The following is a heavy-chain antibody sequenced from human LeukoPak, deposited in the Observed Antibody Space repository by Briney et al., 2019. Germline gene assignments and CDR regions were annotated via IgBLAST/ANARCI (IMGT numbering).Heavy chain of an antibody. D-gene: IGHD3-16*01. J-gene: IGHJ4*02. CDR2: IKHDESEK. V-gene: IGHV3-7*01. CDR3: TRGLDD. CDR1: GFSFNSDW. Sequence: GGSLRLSCAASGFSFNSDWMDWVRQAPGKGLEWVANIKHDESEKNYLDSVKGRFTISRDNAQNSLYLQMNGLRVEDTAVYYCTRGLDDWGQGTLVTVSS.